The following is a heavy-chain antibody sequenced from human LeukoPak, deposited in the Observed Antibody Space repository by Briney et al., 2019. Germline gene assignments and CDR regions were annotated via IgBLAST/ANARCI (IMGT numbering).Heavy chain of an antibody. Sequence: ASVTVSCKASGYTFTSYGISWVRQAPGHGLEWMGWISAYNGHTIYAQKLQGRVTMTTDTATSTAYMELRSLRSDDTAVYYCASDWERGQSFDYWGQGTLVTVSS. CDR2: ISAYNGHT. D-gene: IGHD1-1*01. V-gene: IGHV1-18*01. CDR3: ASDWERGQSFDY. J-gene: IGHJ4*02. CDR1: GYTFTSYG.